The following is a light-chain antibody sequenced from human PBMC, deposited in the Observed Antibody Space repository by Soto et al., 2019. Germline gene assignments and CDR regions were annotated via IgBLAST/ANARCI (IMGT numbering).Light chain of an antibody. V-gene: IGKV3-11*01. CDR2: DAS. Sequence: EIVLTQSPATLSLSPGERATLSCRASQSVSSHLAWYQQRPGQAPRLLIYDASNRATGIPARFSGSGSGTDFTLTISRLETEDFAVYYCQQRGKWITFGQGTRLEIK. CDR1: QSVSSH. CDR3: QQRGKWIT. J-gene: IGKJ5*01.